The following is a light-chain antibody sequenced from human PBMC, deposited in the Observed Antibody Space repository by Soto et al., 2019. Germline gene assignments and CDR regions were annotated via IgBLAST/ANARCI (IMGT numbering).Light chain of an antibody. V-gene: IGLV2-14*03. Sequence: QSVLTQPASVSGSPGQSITISCTGTSSDIGAYNFVSRYQQHPGKAPKLMLYDVNIRPSGVSNRFSGSKSGNTASLTISGLQAEDEADYYCTSWTTSNTMIFGGGTKVTVL. CDR1: SSDIGAYNF. CDR3: TSWTTSNTMI. J-gene: IGLJ2*01. CDR2: DVN.